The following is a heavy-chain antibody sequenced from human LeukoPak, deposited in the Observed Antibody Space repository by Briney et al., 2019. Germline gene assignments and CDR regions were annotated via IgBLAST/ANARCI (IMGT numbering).Heavy chain of an antibody. CDR2: IYYSGRT. CDR3: ARRRYYDSSGYLE. D-gene: IGHD3-22*01. Sequence: SETLSLTCTIFVDPVSRSDSYWDWIRQPPGKGLEWIGTIYYSGRTYYSPSLKSRVTLPVDMSNNQFSLTLSSVTAADTALYFCARRRYYDSSGYLEWGQGTLVTVSS. J-gene: IGHJ1*01. CDR1: VDPVSRSDSY. V-gene: IGHV4-39*01.